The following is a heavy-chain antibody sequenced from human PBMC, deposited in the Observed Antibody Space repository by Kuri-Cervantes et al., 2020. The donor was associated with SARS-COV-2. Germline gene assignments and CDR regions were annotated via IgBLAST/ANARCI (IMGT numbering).Heavy chain of an antibody. J-gene: IGHJ4*02. V-gene: IGHV3-30-3*01. CDR2: ISSDGINT. Sequence: GGSLRLSCAASGFTFSSYAMHWVRQAQGKGLEWVSVISSDGINTYYAASVKGRFTISRDTSRNTLYLRMNSLRTEDTAIYYCARDRVGVHDCWGQGTLVTVSS. CDR1: GFTFSSYA. CDR3: ARDRVGVHDC. D-gene: IGHD2-21*01.